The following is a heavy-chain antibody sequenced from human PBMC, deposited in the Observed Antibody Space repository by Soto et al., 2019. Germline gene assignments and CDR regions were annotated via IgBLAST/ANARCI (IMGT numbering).Heavy chain of an antibody. CDR2: ISYSGRT. V-gene: IGHV4-61*01. CDR3: ARKVLTATAFDY. D-gene: IGHD6-25*01. J-gene: IGHJ4*02. Sequence: SETLSLTCTVSGASVSSGSSYWTWIRQPPGKGLEWIGYISYSGRTNYNPSLKSRVTISVDTSKNQFSLKLSSVTAADTAVYYCARKVLTATAFDYWGQGTLVTVSS. CDR1: GASVSSGSSY.